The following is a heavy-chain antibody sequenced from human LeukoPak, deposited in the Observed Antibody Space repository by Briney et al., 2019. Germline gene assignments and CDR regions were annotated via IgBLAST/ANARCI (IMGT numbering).Heavy chain of an antibody. CDR2: ISSSGNTI. V-gene: IGHV3-11*04. CDR3: ARDASGGPAPGHYMDV. CDR1: GFTFNDYY. J-gene: IGHJ6*03. Sequence: SGGSLRLSCAASGFTFNDYYMTWIRQAPGKGLEWVSYISSSGNTIYFTDSVKGRFTISRDNAKNSLYLQMNSLRAEDTAVYYCARDASGGPAPGHYMDVWGKGTTVTVSS. D-gene: IGHD4-23*01.